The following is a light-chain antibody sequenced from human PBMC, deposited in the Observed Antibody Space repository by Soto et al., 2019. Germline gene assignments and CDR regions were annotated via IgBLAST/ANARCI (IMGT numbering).Light chain of an antibody. V-gene: IGKV1-39*01. CDR3: QQSFSIPLT. J-gene: IGKJ1*01. Sequence: DTQMTQCPSSLSSSVGDRVTITCRASQSISNYLNWYQQRPGKAPNLLIYGASTLQSGVPSRFSGGGSGTDFTLTISGLQPEDFAIYYCQQSFSIPLTFGQGTKVDI. CDR1: QSISNY. CDR2: GAS.